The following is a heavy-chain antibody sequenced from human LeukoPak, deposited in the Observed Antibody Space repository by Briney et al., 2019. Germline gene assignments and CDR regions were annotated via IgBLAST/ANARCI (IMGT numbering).Heavy chain of an antibody. CDR1: GFNFNYFA. D-gene: IGHD4-23*01. V-gene: IGHV3-23*01. CDR3: SRIKYCGNSGYHFDY. J-gene: IGHJ4*02. Sequence: PGGSLTLSCSASGFNFNYFAMSWIRQAPGKRLEWVSTIGDSGSGGSYADSVRGRFTISRDNSKNIVYLQMHSLRVDDSAVYYCSRIKYCGNSGYHFDYWGQGTLVTVSS. CDR2: IGDSGSGG.